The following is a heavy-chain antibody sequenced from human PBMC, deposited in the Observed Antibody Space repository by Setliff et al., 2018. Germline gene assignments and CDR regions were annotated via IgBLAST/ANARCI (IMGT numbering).Heavy chain of an antibody. V-gene: IGHV4-4*07. Sequence: SETLSLTCTVSGGSISSYYWGWIRQPAGKGLEWIGHIYIGGSANYNPSLKSRVTMSIDTSKNQFSLKLNSVTAADMAVYYCAREQWLDPPGYYYMDVWAKGTTVTVSS. D-gene: IGHD6-19*01. CDR2: IYIGGSA. CDR1: GGSISSYY. CDR3: AREQWLDPPGYYYMDV. J-gene: IGHJ6*03.